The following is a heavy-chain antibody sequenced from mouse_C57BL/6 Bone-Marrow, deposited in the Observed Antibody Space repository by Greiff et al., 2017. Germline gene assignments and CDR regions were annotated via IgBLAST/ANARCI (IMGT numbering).Heavy chain of an antibody. CDR3: ARGYYSNY. J-gene: IGHJ2*01. D-gene: IGHD2-5*01. CDR1: GYTFTSYW. V-gene: IGHV1-69*01. CDR2: IDPSDSYT. Sequence: QVQLQQPGAELVMPGASVKLSCKASGYTFTSYWMHWVKQRPGQGLEWIGEIDPSDSYTNYNQKFKGKSTLTVDKSSSTAYMRLSSLTSEDSAVYYCARGYYSNYWGQGTTLTVSS.